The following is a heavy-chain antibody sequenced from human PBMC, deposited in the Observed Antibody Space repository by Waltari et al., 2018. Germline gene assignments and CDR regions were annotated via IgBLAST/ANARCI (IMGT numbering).Heavy chain of an antibody. V-gene: IGHV1-24*01. CDR3: ATDRGIAAAGQKSYAFDI. CDR2: VDPEDGET. Sequence: QVQLVQSGAEVKKPGASVKVSCKVSGYTLTELSMHWVRQAPGKGLEWMGGVDPEDGETIYAQKFQGRVTMTEDTSTDTAYMELSSLRSEDTAVYYCATDRGIAAAGQKSYAFDIWGQGTMVTVSS. D-gene: IGHD6-13*01. J-gene: IGHJ3*02. CDR1: GYTLTELS.